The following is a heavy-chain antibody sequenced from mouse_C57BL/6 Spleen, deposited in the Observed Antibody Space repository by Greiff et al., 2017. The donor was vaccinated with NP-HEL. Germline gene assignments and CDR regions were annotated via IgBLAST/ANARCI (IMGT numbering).Heavy chain of an antibody. CDR2: IHPNSGST. CDR3: ARVYGSSHWYFDV. J-gene: IGHJ1*03. D-gene: IGHD1-1*01. CDR1: GYTFTSYW. V-gene: IGHV1-64*01. Sequence: VQLQQPGAELVKPGASVKLSCKASGYTFTSYWMHWVKQRPGQGLEWIGMIHPNSGSTNYNEKFKSKATLTVDKPSSTAYMQLSSLTSEDSAVYYCARVYGSSHWYFDVWGTGTTVTVSS.